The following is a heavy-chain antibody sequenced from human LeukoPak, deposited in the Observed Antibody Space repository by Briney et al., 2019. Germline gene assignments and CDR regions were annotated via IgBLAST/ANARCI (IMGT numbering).Heavy chain of an antibody. V-gene: IGHV4-59*12. CDR3: ARDRYNFLYDFWSGYPFDY. Sequence: SETLSLTCTVSGGSISSYYWSWIRQPPGKGLEWIGYIYYSGSTNYNPSLKSRVTISVDTSKNQFSLKLSSVTAADTAVYYCARDRYNFLYDFWSGYPFDYWGQGTLVTVSS. CDR1: GGSISSYY. D-gene: IGHD3-3*01. J-gene: IGHJ4*02. CDR2: IYYSGST.